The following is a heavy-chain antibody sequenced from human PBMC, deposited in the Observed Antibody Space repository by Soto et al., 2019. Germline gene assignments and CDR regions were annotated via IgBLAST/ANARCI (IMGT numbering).Heavy chain of an antibody. CDR3: VRPYYSSSWFPFDR. CDR1: GFYFCDYY. V-gene: IGHV3-11*01. CDR2: IDSGDGTT. J-gene: IGHJ4*02. D-gene: IGHD6-13*01. Sequence: GGSLRLSCTGSGFYFCDYYMSLVRQSPWKWLEWVSYIDSGDGTTYYTDSVKGRFTISRDNAKKTVYLQMSSLRVEDTALYYCVRPYYSSSWFPFDRWGQGTLVTVS.